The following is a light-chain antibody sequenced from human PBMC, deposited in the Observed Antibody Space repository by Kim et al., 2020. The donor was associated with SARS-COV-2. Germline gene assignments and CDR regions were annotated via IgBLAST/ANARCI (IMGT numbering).Light chain of an antibody. V-gene: IGKV1-5*01. CDR3: QQYSSYPYT. J-gene: IGKJ2*01. CDR1: QSISSR. Sequence: SASIGDRVTITCRASQSISSRLAWYQQILGKAPELLIYDASSLEGGVPSRISGSGSGTEFTLTISSLQPGDFATFYCQQYSSYPYTFGQGTKLEIK. CDR2: DAS.